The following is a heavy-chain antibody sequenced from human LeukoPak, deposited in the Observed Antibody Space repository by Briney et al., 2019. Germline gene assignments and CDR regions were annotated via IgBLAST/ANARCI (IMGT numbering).Heavy chain of an antibody. CDR3: ARGRITIFGVVIRPFDY. V-gene: IGHV4-34*01. CDR1: GGSFSGYY. CDR2: INHSGST. Sequence: SETLSLTCAVYGGSFSGYYWSWIRQPPGKGLEWIGEINHSGSTNYNPSLKSRVTISVDTSKNQFSLKLSSVTAADTAVYYCARGRITIFGVVIRPFDYWGQGTLVTVSS. J-gene: IGHJ4*02. D-gene: IGHD3-3*01.